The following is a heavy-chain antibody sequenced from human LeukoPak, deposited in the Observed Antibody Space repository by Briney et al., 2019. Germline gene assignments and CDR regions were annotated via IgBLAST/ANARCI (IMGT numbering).Heavy chain of an antibody. CDR3: TRGNYGSGSYSHFSY. V-gene: IGHV1-69*13. CDR2: IIPIFGTA. J-gene: IGHJ4*02. Sequence: SVKVSCKASGGTFSSYAISWVRQAPGQGLEWMGGIIPIFGTANYAQKFQGRVTITADESTSTAYMELSSLRSEDTAVYYCTRGNYGSGSYSHFSYWGQGTLVTVSS. CDR1: GGTFSSYA. D-gene: IGHD3-10*01.